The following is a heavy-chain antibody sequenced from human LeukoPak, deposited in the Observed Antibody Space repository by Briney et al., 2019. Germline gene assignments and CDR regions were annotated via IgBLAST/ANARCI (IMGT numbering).Heavy chain of an antibody. CDR3: ARDSLLWDFWSGNRLAGAFDI. V-gene: IGHV4-59*01. CDR1: GGSISSYY. J-gene: IGHJ3*02. CDR2: IYYSGST. D-gene: IGHD3-3*01. Sequence: SETLSLTCTVSGGSISSYYWSWIRQPPGKGLEWIGYIYYSGSTNCNPSLKSRVTISVDTSKNQFSLKLSSVTAADTAAYYCARDSLLWDFWSGNRLAGAFDIWGQGTMVTVSS.